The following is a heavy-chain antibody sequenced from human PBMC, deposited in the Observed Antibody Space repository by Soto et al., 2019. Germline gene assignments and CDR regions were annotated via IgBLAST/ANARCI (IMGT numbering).Heavy chain of an antibody. CDR3: TRDSGCGGDCYENYFDY. D-gene: IGHD2-21*02. Sequence: PGGSLRLSCAASGFTFSSYAMSWVRQAPGKGLEWVGFIRSEAYGGTTDCAASLKGRFSISRDDSRSIAYLQMNSLKAEDTAVYYCTRDSGCGGDCYENYFDYWGHGTLVTVSS. J-gene: IGHJ4*01. CDR1: GFTFSSYA. CDR2: IRSEAYGGTT. V-gene: IGHV3-49*04.